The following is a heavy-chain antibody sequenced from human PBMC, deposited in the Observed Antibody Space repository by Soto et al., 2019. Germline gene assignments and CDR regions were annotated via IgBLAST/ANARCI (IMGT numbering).Heavy chain of an antibody. J-gene: IGHJ4*02. V-gene: IGHV1-69*06. CDR1: GGTFSSYA. Sequence: QVQLVQSGAEVKKPGSSVKVSCKASGGTFSSYAISWVRQAPGQGLEWMGGIITIFGTANYAQKFQGRVTITADKSTSTAYMELSSLRSEDTAVYDCASGSSSSFVPITFDYWGQGTLVTVSS. CDR3: ASGSSSSFVPITFDY. D-gene: IGHD6-6*01. CDR2: IITIFGTA.